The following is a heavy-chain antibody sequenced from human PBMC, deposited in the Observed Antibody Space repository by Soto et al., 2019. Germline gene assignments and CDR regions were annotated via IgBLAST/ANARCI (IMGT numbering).Heavy chain of an antibody. Sequence: LSLTCTVSGGSISSGGYYWSWIRQHPGKGLEWIGYIYYSGSTYYNPSLKSRVTISVDTSKNQFSLKLSSVTAADTAVYYCARIDDSSGYYPARIDYWGQGTLVTVSS. CDR3: ARIDDSSGYYPARIDY. D-gene: IGHD3-22*01. V-gene: IGHV4-31*03. CDR2: IYYSGST. CDR1: GGSISSGGYY. J-gene: IGHJ4*02.